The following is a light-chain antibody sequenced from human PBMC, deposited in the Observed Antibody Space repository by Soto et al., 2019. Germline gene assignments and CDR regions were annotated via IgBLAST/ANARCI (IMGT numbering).Light chain of an antibody. CDR3: KQRTRRPMT. Sequence: EIVLTQSPATLSVSPGERVTLSCRASQNLHSFLNWYQQRPGQAPRPLIYDGSKRAAGVQDRISGDGSGTDYTLTISSLEPEDFAVYYCKQRTRRPMTFGQGTRLEIK. CDR2: DGS. V-gene: IGKV3-11*01. J-gene: IGKJ5*01. CDR1: QNLHSF.